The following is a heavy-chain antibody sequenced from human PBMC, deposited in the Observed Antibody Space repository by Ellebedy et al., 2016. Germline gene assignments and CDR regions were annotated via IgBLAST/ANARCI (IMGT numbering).Heavy chain of an antibody. CDR2: ISGLSSST. CDR3: AKAVERDY. V-gene: IGHV3-23*01. D-gene: IGHD6-25*01. CDR1: GFTFSNYA. Sequence: GESLKISXAASGFTFSNYAMNWVRQAPGKGLEWVSTISGLSSSTFYADSVKGRFTISRDNSKRTLSLQMTSLRAEDTAVYYCAKAVERDYWGQGTLVTVSS. J-gene: IGHJ4*02.